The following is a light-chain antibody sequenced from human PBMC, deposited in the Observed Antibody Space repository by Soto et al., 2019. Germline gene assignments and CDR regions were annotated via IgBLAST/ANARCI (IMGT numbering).Light chain of an antibody. V-gene: IGKV1-17*01. CDR1: QGIRND. CDR2: STF. CDR3: LQHNTYPWT. Sequence: DIQITHSPSSLSASVRDRVTITCRSSQGIRNDLSWYQQKPGKAPKRLIYSTFSLQSGVPSRFSGSGSGTEFTLTISSLQPEDVATYYCLQHNTYPWTFGQGTKVDIK. J-gene: IGKJ1*01.